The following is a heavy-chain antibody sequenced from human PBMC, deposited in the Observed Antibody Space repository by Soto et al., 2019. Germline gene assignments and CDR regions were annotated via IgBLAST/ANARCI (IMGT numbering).Heavy chain of an antibody. D-gene: IGHD6-19*01. CDR3: ARGKRYSSGWYYFEY. Sequence: QVQLQQWGAGLLKPSETLSLTCAVYGGSFSGYYWSWIRQPPGKGLEWIGEINHSGSTNYNPSLKSRVTISVDTSKNQFSLKLSSVTAADTAVYYCARGKRYSSGWYYFEYWGQGTLVNVSS. CDR1: GGSFSGYY. V-gene: IGHV4-34*01. J-gene: IGHJ4*02. CDR2: INHSGST.